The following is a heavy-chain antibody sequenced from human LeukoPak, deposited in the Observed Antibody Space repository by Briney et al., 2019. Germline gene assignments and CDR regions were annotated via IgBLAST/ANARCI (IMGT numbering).Heavy chain of an antibody. V-gene: IGHV3-73*01. CDR2: IRNKPNNYAT. CDR3: AKSNSSGWD. Sequence: GGSLKLSCAASGFTFSGSAMHWVRKASGKGMEWVGRIRNKPNNYATAYAASVKGRFTISRDDSKNTAYLQMNSLKTEDTAVYYCAKSNSSGWDWGQGILVTVSS. CDR1: GFTFSGSA. J-gene: IGHJ4*02. D-gene: IGHD6-19*01.